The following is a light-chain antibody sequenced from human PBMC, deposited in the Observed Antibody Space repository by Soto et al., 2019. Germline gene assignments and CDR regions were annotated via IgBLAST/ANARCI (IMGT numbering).Light chain of an antibody. Sequence: EIVLTQSPNSLSLSPGERATLSCRASQRFSSFFLAWYKQKPGQAPRLLIYSASSRPTGIPDRFTGSGSGTDFTRTITRLEPEDSAVYYCHQYGRSPPWTFGQGTKVEVK. J-gene: IGKJ1*01. CDR2: SAS. V-gene: IGKV3-20*01. CDR3: HQYGRSPPWT. CDR1: QRFSSFF.